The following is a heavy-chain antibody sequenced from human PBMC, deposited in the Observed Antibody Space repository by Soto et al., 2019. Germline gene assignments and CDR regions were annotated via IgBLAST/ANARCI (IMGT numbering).Heavy chain of an antibody. V-gene: IGHV4-34*01. Sequence: SETLSLTCAVYGGYFSGYYWSWIRQPPGKCLEWIGEINHSASTKYNQSLESRVTISVDTAKNQSSLKLSTVTAADTAVYYCARVTGWLGYYYYGMDVWGQGTTVTVSS. D-gene: IGHD3-10*01. J-gene: IGHJ6*02. CDR3: ARVTGWLGYYYYGMDV. CDR2: INHSAST. CDR1: GGYFSGYY.